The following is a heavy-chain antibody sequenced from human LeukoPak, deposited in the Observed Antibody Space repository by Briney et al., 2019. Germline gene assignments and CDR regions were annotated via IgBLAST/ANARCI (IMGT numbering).Heavy chain of an antibody. CDR3: ASYGRCSGWYCLDY. J-gene: IGHJ4*02. V-gene: IGHV3-21*01. D-gene: IGHD6-19*01. CDR1: GFTFSTYS. CDR2: ITSPVGRI. Sequence: GGSLRLSCGASGFTFSTYSMNWFRQAPGKGLEWVSSITSPVGRIYYADSLKGRITISRDNARSSLYLQMNSLRAEDTAVCYCASYGRCSGWYCLDYWGLGTLVTVSS.